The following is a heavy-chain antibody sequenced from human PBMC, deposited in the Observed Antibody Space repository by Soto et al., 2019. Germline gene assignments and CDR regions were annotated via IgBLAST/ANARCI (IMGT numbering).Heavy chain of an antibody. D-gene: IGHD3-10*01. CDR1: GGSMSRYC. CDR3: ARRHGLDIEAYY. V-gene: IGHV4-59*08. Sequence: PXXTLALSCTGSGGSMSRYCWSLVRQPPGKGLEWIGYIYYSGSTNYNPSLRSRVTISVDTSKNQFPLKLSSVTAADTAVYFCARRHGLDIEAYYWGQGILVTVSS. CDR2: IYYSGST. J-gene: IGHJ4*02.